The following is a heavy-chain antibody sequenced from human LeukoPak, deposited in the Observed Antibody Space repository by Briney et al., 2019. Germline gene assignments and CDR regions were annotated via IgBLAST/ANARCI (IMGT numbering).Heavy chain of an antibody. CDR1: GYTFTGYY. J-gene: IGHJ4*02. CDR3: ARALVGAISAAGY. D-gene: IGHD1-26*01. CDR2: INPNSGGT. Sequence: ASVKVSCKASGYTFTGYYMHWVRQAPGQGLEWMGWINPNSGGTNYAQKFQGRVTMTRDTSISTAYVELSRLRSDDTAVYYCARALVGAISAAGYWGQGTLVTVSS. V-gene: IGHV1-2*02.